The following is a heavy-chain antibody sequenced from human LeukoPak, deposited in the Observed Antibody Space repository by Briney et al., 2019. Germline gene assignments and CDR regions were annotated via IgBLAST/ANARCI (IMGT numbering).Heavy chain of an antibody. Sequence: GGSLRLSCAASGFTFATYSMNWIRQAPGKGLEWVSSISHTGSYIYYADSMRGRFTASRDNAKNSLYLHMDSLRAEDTAVYYCARDGYGGSYEYSGTYSEYYGMDAWGQGTMVTVSS. CDR3: ARDGYGGSYEYSGTYSEYYGMDA. V-gene: IGHV3-21*01. J-gene: IGHJ6*02. D-gene: IGHD1-26*01. CDR2: ISHTGSYI. CDR1: GFTFATYS.